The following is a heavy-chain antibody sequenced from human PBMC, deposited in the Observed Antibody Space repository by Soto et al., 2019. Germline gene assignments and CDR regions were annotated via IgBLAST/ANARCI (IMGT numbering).Heavy chain of an antibody. CDR1: GGSISNYY. J-gene: IGHJ4*02. V-gene: IGHV4-59*08. Sequence: SETLSLTCTVSGGSISNYYWSWIRQPPGKGLEWIGYIFYSGSTNYNPSLKSRVTISVDTSKNQFSLKLSSVTAADTAVYYCATLTGGLFDYWGQGTLVTVSS. D-gene: IGHD7-27*01. CDR2: IFYSGST. CDR3: ATLTGGLFDY.